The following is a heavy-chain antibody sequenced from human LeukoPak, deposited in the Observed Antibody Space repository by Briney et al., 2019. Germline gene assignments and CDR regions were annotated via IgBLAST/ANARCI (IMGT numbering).Heavy chain of an antibody. D-gene: IGHD2-2*01. CDR2: INHSGST. J-gene: IGHJ4*02. CDR3: ARLTRLASWPAASLRQDY. Sequence: PSETLSLTCTVSGGSISSSSYYWGWIRQPPGKGLEWIGEINHSGSTNYNPSLKSRVTISVDTSKNQFSLKLSSVTAADTAVYYCARLTRLASWPAASLRQDYWGQGTLVTVSS. V-gene: IGHV4-39*07. CDR1: GGSISSSSYY.